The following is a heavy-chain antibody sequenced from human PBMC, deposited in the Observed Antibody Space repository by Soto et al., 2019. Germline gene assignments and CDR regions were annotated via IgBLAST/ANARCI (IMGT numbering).Heavy chain of an antibody. V-gene: IGHV4-38-2*02. Sequence: TSETLSLTCAVSGFSISRGYYWGWIRQPPGKGLEWIGSVHHSGNTYYKSSLQSRVTISVDTSKNQFSLKLKSVTAADTAVYYCARDKAPSESWFDPWGQGTLVTVSS. CDR2: VHHSGNT. J-gene: IGHJ5*02. CDR3: ARDKAPSESWFDP. CDR1: GFSISRGYY.